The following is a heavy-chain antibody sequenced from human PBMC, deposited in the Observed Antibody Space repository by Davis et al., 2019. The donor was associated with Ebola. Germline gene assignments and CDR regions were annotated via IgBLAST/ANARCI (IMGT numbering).Heavy chain of an antibody. CDR2: IVPVLDLA. Sequence: SVKVSCKASGGTFSSYAFSWVRQVPGQGLEWMGRIVPVLDLASHAQRFQGRVTITADEGTSTVYMELASLTFEDTAVYYCARDWEPGMHGDIGMDVWGQGTTVTVSS. V-gene: IGHV1-69*04. D-gene: IGHD7-27*01. J-gene: IGHJ6*02. CDR3: ARDWEPGMHGDIGMDV. CDR1: GGTFSSYA.